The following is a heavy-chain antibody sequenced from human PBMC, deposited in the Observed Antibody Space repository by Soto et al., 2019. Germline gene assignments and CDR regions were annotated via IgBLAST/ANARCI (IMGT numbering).Heavy chain of an antibody. CDR1: GVSISSYY. CDR2: IYYSGSSGST. J-gene: IGHJ3*02. D-gene: IGHD1-1*01. Sequence: SETLSLTCTGSGVSISSYYWTWTRQPPGKGLEWIGYIYYSGSSGSTNYSPSLKSRVTMSADTSKNQFSLKLSSVTAADTAVYYCARMNQLAPKRNAFDIWGQGTMVTVS. V-gene: IGHV4-59*01. CDR3: ARMNQLAPKRNAFDI.